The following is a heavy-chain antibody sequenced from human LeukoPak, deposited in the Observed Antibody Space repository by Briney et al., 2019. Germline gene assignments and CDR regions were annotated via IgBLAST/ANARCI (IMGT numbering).Heavy chain of an antibody. CDR3: AGSDSWYTLDY. J-gene: IGHJ4*02. V-gene: IGHV3-11*03. CDR2: ISGSGSYI. Sequence: GGSLRLSCAASGFTLSDHYMSWVRQAPGKGLEWISYISGSGSYINYADSVTGRFTISRDSSKNTVYLQMNSLRAEDTAVYYCAGSDSWYTLDYWGQGTLVTVSS. D-gene: IGHD6-13*01. CDR1: GFTLSDHY.